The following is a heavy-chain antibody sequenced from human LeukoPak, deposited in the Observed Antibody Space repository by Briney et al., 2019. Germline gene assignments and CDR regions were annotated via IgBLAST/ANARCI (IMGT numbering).Heavy chain of an antibody. CDR3: ARGPAGDPFDH. J-gene: IGHJ4*02. CDR2: IGSSGSPI. V-gene: IGHV3-11*04. D-gene: IGHD3-16*01. Sequence: LSLTCTVSGGSVSSTTYFWSWIRQAPGKGLEWVSFIGSSGSPIYYADSVKGRFTISRDNAKNSLYLQMSSLRVEDTAVYYCARGPAGDPFDHWGQGTLVTVSS. CDR1: GGSVSSTTYF.